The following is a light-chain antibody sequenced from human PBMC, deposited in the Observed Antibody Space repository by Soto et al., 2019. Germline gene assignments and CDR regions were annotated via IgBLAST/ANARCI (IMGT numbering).Light chain of an antibody. CDR1: SSDVGGYNY. V-gene: IGLV2-8*01. CDR3: SSYAGSKIGV. J-gene: IGLJ1*01. Sequence: QSALTQPPSASGSPGQSVTISCTGTSSDVGGYNYVSWYQQHPGKAPKLMIYEVSKRPSGVPDRFSGSKSGNTASLTFSGLQAEDEADYYCSSYAGSKIGVFGTGTKLTVL. CDR2: EVS.